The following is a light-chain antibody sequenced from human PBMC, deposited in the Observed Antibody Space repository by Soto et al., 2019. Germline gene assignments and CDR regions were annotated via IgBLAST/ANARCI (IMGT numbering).Light chain of an antibody. Sequence: EIQMTQSPSSLSASVGDRVTITCGASQPISTFLNWYQQSKGKAPRLLIYDASTLHSGVPSRFSGSVSGTEVTITISSLQNDDGATYYCQHYNSYPEAFGQGTKVDIK. CDR1: QPISTF. CDR2: DAS. J-gene: IGKJ1*01. V-gene: IGKV1-5*01. CDR3: QHYNSYPEA.